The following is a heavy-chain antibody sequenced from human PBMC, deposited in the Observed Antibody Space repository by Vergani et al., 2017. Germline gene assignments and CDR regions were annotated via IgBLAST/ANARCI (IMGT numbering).Heavy chain of an antibody. Sequence: QVQLVQSGAEVKKPGASVKVSCKVSGYTLTELSMHWVRQAPGKGLEWMGGFDPEDGETIYAQKFQGRVTMTEDTSISTAYMELSRLRSEDTAVYYCARDAAYCGGDCSPNWFDPWGQGTLVTVSS. D-gene: IGHD2-21*02. CDR1: GYTLTELS. CDR3: ARDAAYCGGDCSPNWFDP. V-gene: IGHV1-24*01. J-gene: IGHJ5*02. CDR2: FDPEDGET.